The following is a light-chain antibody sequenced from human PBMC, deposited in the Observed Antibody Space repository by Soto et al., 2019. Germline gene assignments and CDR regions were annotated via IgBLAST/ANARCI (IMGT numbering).Light chain of an antibody. CDR2: HAS. J-gene: IGKJ5*01. V-gene: IGKV3-11*01. Sequence: EIVLTQSPVTLSLPPGEIATLSCRASQSVRTYLAWYQVKPGQAPRLLIYHASRRASGVPARFSGSESGTDFTLTISSLEPEDFARYYCQQRNTWPPITFGQGTRLEIK. CDR1: QSVRTY. CDR3: QQRNTWPPIT.